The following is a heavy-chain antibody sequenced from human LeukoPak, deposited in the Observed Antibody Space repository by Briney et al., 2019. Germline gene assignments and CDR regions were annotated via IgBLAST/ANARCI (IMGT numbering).Heavy chain of an antibody. CDR3: ARGVLLWFGESPHSDYFDY. J-gene: IGHJ4*02. V-gene: IGHV1-69*13. CDR2: IIPIFGTA. D-gene: IGHD3-10*01. Sequence: ASVKVSCKASGGTFSSYAISWVRQAPGQGLEWMGGIIPIFGTANYAQKFQGRVTITADESTSTAYMELSSLRSEDTAVYYCARGVLLWFGESPHSDYFDYWGQGTLVTVSS. CDR1: GGTFSSYA.